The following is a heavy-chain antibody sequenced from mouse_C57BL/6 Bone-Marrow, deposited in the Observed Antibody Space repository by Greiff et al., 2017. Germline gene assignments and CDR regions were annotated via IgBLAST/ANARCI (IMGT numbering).Heavy chain of an antibody. CDR3: ARYYYGSSPFDY. CDR2: INPSSGYT. V-gene: IGHV1-4*01. Sequence: VQLLQSGAELARPGASVKMSCKASGYTFTSYTMPWVKQRPGKGLEWIGYINPSSGYTKYHQKFQDKATLTAEKSSNTHYMQLSSVTSEVSAVYYCARYYYGSSPFDYWGTGTTLTVSS. J-gene: IGHJ2*01. CDR1: GYTFTSYT. D-gene: IGHD1-1*01.